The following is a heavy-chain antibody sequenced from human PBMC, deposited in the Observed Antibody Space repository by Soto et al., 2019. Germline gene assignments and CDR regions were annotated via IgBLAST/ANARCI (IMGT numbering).Heavy chain of an antibody. CDR3: AKVSSAWYAGFFDL. J-gene: IGHJ4*02. V-gene: IGHV3-23*01. CDR2: LSDSGGST. D-gene: IGHD2-8*01. Sequence: EVQLLESGGGLVQPGGSLRLSCTASGFTFNRHAMTWVRQAPGKGLEWVSGLSDSGGSTYYADSVKGRFTISRDNSMNTLYLQRNTLRAEDTAVYYCAKVSSAWYAGFFDLWGQGTLVTVSS. CDR1: GFTFNRHA.